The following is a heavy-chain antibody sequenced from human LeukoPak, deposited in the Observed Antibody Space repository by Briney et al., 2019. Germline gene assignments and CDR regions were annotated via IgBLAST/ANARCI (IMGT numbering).Heavy chain of an antibody. CDR1: GFTFSSYA. CDR3: AKDSWDSTVADAFDV. D-gene: IGHD6-19*01. CDR2: ISGSGGST. Sequence: GGSLRLSCAASGFTFSSYAMSWVRQAPGKGLAWVSVISGSGGSTYSADSVKGRFTISRANSKNTLYLEMNSLRVEDTAVYYCAKDSWDSTVADAFDVWGQGTLVTLSS. J-gene: IGHJ3*01. V-gene: IGHV3-23*01.